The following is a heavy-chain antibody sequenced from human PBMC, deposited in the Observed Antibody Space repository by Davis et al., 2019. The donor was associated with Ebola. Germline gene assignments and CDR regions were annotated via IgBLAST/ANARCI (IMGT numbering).Heavy chain of an antibody. CDR2: IYYSGST. CDR3: ATLASLGYCSGGSCHSGGYYYGMDV. Sequence: GSLRLSCTVSGGSISSYYWSWIRQPPGKGLEWIGYIYYSGSTNYNPSLKSRVTISVDTSKNQFSLKLSSVTAADTAVYYCATLASLGYCSGGSCHSGGYYYGMDVWGQGTTVTVS. J-gene: IGHJ6*02. CDR1: GGSISSYY. V-gene: IGHV4-59*08. D-gene: IGHD2-15*01.